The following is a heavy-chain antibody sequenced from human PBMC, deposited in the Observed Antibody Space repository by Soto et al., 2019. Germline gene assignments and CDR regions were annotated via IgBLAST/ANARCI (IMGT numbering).Heavy chain of an antibody. V-gene: IGHV1-69*12. CDR1: GGTFSSYA. Sequence: QVQLVQSGAEVKKPGSSVKVSCKASGGTFSSYAITLVRQAPGQGLEWMGGIIPIFGTADYAQKFQGRVTITADESTSTAYMELSSLRSEDTAVYYCGSRSGWNYYYGMDVWGQGTTVTVSS. D-gene: IGHD3-22*01. CDR2: IIPIFGTA. CDR3: GSRSGWNYYYGMDV. J-gene: IGHJ6*02.